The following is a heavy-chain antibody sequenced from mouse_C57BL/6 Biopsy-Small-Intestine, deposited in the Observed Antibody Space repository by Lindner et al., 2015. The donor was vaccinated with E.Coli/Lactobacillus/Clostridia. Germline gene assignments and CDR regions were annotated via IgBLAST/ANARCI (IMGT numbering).Heavy chain of an antibody. D-gene: IGHD2-10*01. CDR1: GYAFSSSW. CDR3: ARKAYYDNGRFDY. CDR2: IYPGDGDT. J-gene: IGHJ2*01. Sequence: VQLQESGPELVKPGASVKISCKTSGYAFSSSWMNWVKQRPGKGLEWIGRIYPGDGDTNYNGKFKGKATLTADRSSSTAYMQLSSLTSEDSAVYFCARKAYYDNGRFDYWGQGTTLTVSS. V-gene: IGHV1-82*01.